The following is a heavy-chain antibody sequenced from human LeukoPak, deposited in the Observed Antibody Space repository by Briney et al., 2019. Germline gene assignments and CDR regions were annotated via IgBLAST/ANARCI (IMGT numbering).Heavy chain of an antibody. CDR1: GYTFTSYA. CDR3: AKDQHIWSSGPFDY. CDR2: INTNTGNP. D-gene: IGHD3-3*02. J-gene: IGHJ4*02. V-gene: IGHV7-4-1*02. Sequence: ASVKVSCKASGYTFTSYAMNWVRQAPGQGLEWMGWINTNTGNPTYAQGFTGRFVFSLDTSVSTACLQISSLKAEDTAVYYCAKDQHIWSSGPFDYWGQGTLVTVSS.